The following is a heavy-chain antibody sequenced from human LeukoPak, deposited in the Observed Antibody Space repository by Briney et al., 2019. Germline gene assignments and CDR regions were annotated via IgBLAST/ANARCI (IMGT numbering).Heavy chain of an antibody. J-gene: IGHJ6*02. CDR1: GYTFTSYD. D-gene: IGHD3-22*01. Sequence: GASVKVSCKASGYTFTSYDINWVRRATGQGLEWMGWMNPNSGNTGYAQKFQGRVTMTRNTSISTAYMELSSLRSEDTAVYYCARAAYYYDSSGYSDYYGMDVWGQGTTVTVSS. CDR3: ARAAYYYDSSGYSDYYGMDV. CDR2: MNPNSGNT. V-gene: IGHV1-8*01.